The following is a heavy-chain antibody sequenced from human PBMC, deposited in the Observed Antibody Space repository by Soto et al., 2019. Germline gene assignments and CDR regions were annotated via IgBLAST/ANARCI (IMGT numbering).Heavy chain of an antibody. V-gene: IGHV3-11*01. CDR2: ISRSSNTI. CDR3: ARREGAAFVGY. D-gene: IGHD1-26*01. CDR1: GFTFSDYY. Sequence: QVQLVESGGGLVKPGGSLRLSCAASGFTFSDYYMSWIRQAPGKGLEWVSYISRSSNTIYYADSVKGRFTISRDNAKNSLSLQMNRLRAEDTTVYYCARREGAAFVGYWGQGDLVTVSS. J-gene: IGHJ4*02.